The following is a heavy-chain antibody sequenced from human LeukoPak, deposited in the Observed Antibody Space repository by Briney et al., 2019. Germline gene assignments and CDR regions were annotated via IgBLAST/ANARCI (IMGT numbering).Heavy chain of an antibody. CDR3: ARGSLLDTIIVVVKELQAFDI. Sequence: PSETLSLTCAVYGGSFSGYYWSWICQPPGKGLEWIGEINHSGSTNYNPSLKSRVTISVDTSKKQFSLKLRSVTAADTAVYHCARGSLLDTIIVVVKELQAFDIGGQGTRVTVPS. CDR1: GGSFSGYY. J-gene: IGHJ3*02. CDR2: INHSGST. D-gene: IGHD3-22*01. V-gene: IGHV4-34*01.